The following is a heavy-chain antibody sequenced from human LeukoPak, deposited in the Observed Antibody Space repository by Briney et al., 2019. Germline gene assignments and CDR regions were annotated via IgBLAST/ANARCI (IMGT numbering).Heavy chain of an antibody. CDR1: GFTFSSYS. D-gene: IGHD6-13*01. CDR2: ISSSSSTI. V-gene: IGHV3-48*02. J-gene: IGHJ4*02. CDR3: ARDTGRSSSWFYFDY. Sequence: PGGSLRLSCAASGFTFSSYSMNWVRQAPRKGLEWVSYISSSSSTIYYADSVKGRFTISRDNAKNSLYLQMNSLRDEDTAVYYCARDTGRSSSWFYFDYWGQGTLVTVSS.